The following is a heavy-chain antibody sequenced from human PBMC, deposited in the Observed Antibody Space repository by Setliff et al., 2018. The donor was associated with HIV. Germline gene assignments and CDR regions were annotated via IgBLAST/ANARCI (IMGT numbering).Heavy chain of an antibody. D-gene: IGHD2-8*01. CDR3: ATKVYCTNGVCLDAFDI. CDR2: VNPNRGNT. V-gene: IGHV1-8*03. J-gene: IGHJ3*02. Sequence: ASVKVSCKASGYIFMNNDISWVRQAPGQGLEWVGWVNPNRGNTGFAQKFQGRLTITRDTSKSTVYMEQSSLRSEDTAIYYCATKVYCTNGVCLDAFDIRGQGTMVTVSS. CDR1: GYIFMNND.